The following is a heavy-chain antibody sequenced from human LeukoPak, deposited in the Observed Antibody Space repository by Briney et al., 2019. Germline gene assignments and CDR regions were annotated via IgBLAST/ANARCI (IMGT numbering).Heavy chain of an antibody. Sequence: SVKVSCKASGGTFSSYAISWVRQAPGQGLEWMGGIIPIFGTANYAQKFQGRVTITTDESTSTAYMELSSLRSEDTAVYYCARDSKNSSSWYHFQHRGQGTLVTVSS. CDR2: IIPIFGTA. D-gene: IGHD6-13*01. CDR3: ARDSKNSSSWYHFQH. CDR1: GGTFSSYA. J-gene: IGHJ1*01. V-gene: IGHV1-69*05.